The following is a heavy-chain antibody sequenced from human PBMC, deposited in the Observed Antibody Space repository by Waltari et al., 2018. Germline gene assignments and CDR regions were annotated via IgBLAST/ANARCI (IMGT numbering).Heavy chain of an antibody. CDR2: IYTSGST. D-gene: IGHD4-17*01. Sequence: QVQLQESGPGLVKPSQTLSLTCTVSGGSISSGSYYWSWIRQPAGKGLEWIGRIYTSGSTNYNPSLKSRVTIPVDTSKNQFSLKLSSVTAADTAVYYCATMTTVTRSLNYWGQGTLVTVSS. CDR1: GGSISSGSYY. J-gene: IGHJ4*02. V-gene: IGHV4-61*02. CDR3: ATMTTVTRSLNY.